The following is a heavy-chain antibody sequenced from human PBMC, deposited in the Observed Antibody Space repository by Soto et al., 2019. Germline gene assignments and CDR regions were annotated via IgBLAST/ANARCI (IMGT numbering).Heavy chain of an antibody. D-gene: IGHD5-12*01. CDR1: GFTFTSYV. CDR3: ARGPAWTDAFDL. CDR2: ISETGGNT. V-gene: IGHV3-23*01. Sequence: EVQVLESGGGLVQPGGSLRLSCAASGFTFTSYVMSWVRQAPGMGLQWVAGISETGGNTYYGDSLKGRFTISRDNSKNTLYLEMNSLRAEDTAIYYCARGPAWTDAFDLWGQGTMVTVSS. J-gene: IGHJ3*01.